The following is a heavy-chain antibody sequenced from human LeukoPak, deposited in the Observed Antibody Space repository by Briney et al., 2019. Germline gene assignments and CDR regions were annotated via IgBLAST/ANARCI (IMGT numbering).Heavy chain of an antibody. CDR3: VRADPENLNWGYYIDF. Sequence: PSETLSLTCTVSGDSINKYFWSWLRQSPGKGLEWIGYIFHSGNTNYHPSLKSRVTISLDKSNTPLSLRLSSLTAADTAVYFCVRADPENLNWGYYIDFWGQGILVTVSS. CDR1: GDSINKYF. V-gene: IGHV4-59*01. CDR2: IFHSGNT. J-gene: IGHJ4*02. D-gene: IGHD7-27*01.